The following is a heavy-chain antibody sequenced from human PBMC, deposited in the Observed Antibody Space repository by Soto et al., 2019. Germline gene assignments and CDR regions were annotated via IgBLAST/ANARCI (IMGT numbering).Heavy chain of an antibody. CDR1: GASMRSYS. CDR2: IFYSGSS. J-gene: IGHJ6*02. D-gene: IGHD3-9*01. CDR3: ARDLRCCGLDV. Sequence: SETLSLTCNVSGASMRSYSWTWMRLSPGKGLEWIGDIFYSGSSNLNPSLRSRLSISIDTSKNKFSLMLKPVTAADTAVYYCARDLRCCGLDVWGQGTTVTVSS. V-gene: IGHV4-59*01.